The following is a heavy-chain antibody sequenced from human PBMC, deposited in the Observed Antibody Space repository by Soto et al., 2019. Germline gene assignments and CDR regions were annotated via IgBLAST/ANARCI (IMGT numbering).Heavy chain of an antibody. J-gene: IGHJ6*02. Sequence: XGSLRLSCAAFGFTYNSYDMHGVRQVTGKSPEWVASMGGAGAREYAGSVKGRFIISRDNAKNSLFLQMRSLRAGDTAVYYCTRAAFGDGMDLWGQGTPVTVSS. CDR1: GFTYNSYD. CDR2: MGGAGAR. V-gene: IGHV3-13*01. CDR3: TRAAFGDGMDL. D-gene: IGHD3-10*01.